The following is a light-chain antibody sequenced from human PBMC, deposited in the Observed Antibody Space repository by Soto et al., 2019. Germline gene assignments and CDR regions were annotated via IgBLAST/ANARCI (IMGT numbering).Light chain of an antibody. J-gene: IGKJ4*01. CDR3: QQYDKWPLT. V-gene: IGKV3D-15*01. CDR1: HSVDSN. Sequence: EIVMTQSPATLSVSPGEGATLSCRASHSVDSNLAWYQQKPGQAPRLLINGASTRPTGIPARFSGSGSGTDFTLTISSLQSEAFAVYYCQQYDKWPLTFGGGTKVDIK. CDR2: GAS.